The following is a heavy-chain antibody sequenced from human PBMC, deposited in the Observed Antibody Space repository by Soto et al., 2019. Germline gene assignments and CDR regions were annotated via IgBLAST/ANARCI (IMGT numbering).Heavy chain of an antibody. CDR2: IYYSGST. J-gene: IGHJ5*02. CDR1: GGSISSGGYY. Sequence: QVQLQESGPGLVKPSQTLSLTCTVSGGSISSGGYYWSWIRQHPGKGLEWIGYIYYSGSTYYNPSRKSRVTLAVDPSKNQFSLTLSSVTAADTAVYYCARVGGINWFDPWGQGTLVTVSS. CDR3: ARVGGINWFDP. D-gene: IGHD3-16*01. V-gene: IGHV4-31*03.